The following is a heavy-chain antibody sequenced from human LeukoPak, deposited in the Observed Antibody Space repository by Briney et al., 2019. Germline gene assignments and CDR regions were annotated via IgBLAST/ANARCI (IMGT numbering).Heavy chain of an antibody. Sequence: GESLKISCKGSGYSFTNYWIGWVRQMPGKGLEWMAIIYPLNSDTRYSPSFQGQVTISTARSISTAYLQWSSLKASDTAMYYCASARGGNYYWDYWGQGTLVTVSS. J-gene: IGHJ4*02. CDR3: ASARGGNYYWDY. CDR1: GYSFTNYW. CDR2: IYPLNSDT. V-gene: IGHV5-51*01. D-gene: IGHD3-16*01.